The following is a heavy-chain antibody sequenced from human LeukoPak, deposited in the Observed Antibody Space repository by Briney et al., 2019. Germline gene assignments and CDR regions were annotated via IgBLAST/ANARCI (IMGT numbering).Heavy chain of an antibody. V-gene: IGHV1-69*13. CDR3: ARDRSHCSSTSCYYYYGMDV. CDR1: GYTFTSYG. D-gene: IGHD2-2*01. CDR2: IIPIFGTA. J-gene: IGHJ6*04. Sequence: SVKVSCKASGYTFTSYGISWVRQAPGQGLEWMGGIIPIFGTANYAQKFQGRVTITADESTSTAYMELSSLRSEDTAVYYCARDRSHCSSTSCYYYYGMDVWGKGTTVTVSS.